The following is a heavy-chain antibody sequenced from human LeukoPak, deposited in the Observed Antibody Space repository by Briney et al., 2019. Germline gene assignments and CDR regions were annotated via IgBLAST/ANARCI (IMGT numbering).Heavy chain of an antibody. Sequence: GGSLRLSCTVLNFTFSDAWMNWVRQAPGKGLEWVGRIKSNNEGGTTDYVAPVKGRFTISGDDSKNTVYLQMNSLKIEDTAVYYCTTDPWHGLDVWGQGTTVTVSS. CDR3: TTDPWHGLDV. V-gene: IGHV3-15*07. CDR2: IKSNNEGGTT. D-gene: IGHD5-12*01. CDR1: NFTFSDAW. J-gene: IGHJ6*02.